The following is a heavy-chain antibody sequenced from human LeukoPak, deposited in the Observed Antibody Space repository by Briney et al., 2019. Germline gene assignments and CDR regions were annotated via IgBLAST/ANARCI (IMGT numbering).Heavy chain of an antibody. V-gene: IGHV3-30*04. CDR3: AREWHTGLIAY. D-gene: IGHD3-16*02. J-gene: IGHJ4*02. CDR1: GFTFSSYA. Sequence: PGGSPRLSCAASGFTFSSYAMHWVRQAPGKGLECVAVTSNDGSNKSYADSVKGRFTISRDNSKNTLYLQMNSLRAEDTAVYYCAREWHTGLIAYWGQGTLVSVSS. CDR2: TSNDGSNK.